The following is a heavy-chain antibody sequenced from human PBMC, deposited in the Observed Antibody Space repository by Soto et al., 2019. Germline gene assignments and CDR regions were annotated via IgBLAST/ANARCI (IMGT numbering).Heavy chain of an antibody. CDR3: ARATYLRLLEVAGYFDS. CDR1: GFTFRSYA. V-gene: IGHV3-23*01. Sequence: PGGSLRLSCAASGFTFRSYAMGWARQAPGKGLEWVSVISESGGTTYYADSVKGRFTISRDNAKNSLYLQMNNLRAEDTAVYYCARATYLRLLEVAGYFDSWGQGTLVTVSS. D-gene: IGHD2-15*01. CDR2: ISESGGTT. J-gene: IGHJ4*02.